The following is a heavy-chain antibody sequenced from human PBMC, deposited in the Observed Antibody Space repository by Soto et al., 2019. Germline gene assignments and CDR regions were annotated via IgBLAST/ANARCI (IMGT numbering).Heavy chain of an antibody. D-gene: IGHD6-6*01. J-gene: IGHJ4*02. CDR2: IDSGGGGT. CDR3: AKGPEQLVHGVFDY. V-gene: IGHV3-23*01. CDR1: GFTLGTYV. Sequence: EVQLLESGGGLVQPGGSLRLSCAASGFTLGTYVMSWVRQAPRKGLAWVSGIDSGGGGTYYADSVKGRFTISRDNSKNTLSLQMNGLRAEDTALFCCAKGPEQLVHGVFDYWGQGTLVNVSS.